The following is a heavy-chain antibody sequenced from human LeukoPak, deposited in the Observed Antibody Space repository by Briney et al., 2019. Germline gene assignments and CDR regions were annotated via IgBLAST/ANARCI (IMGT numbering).Heavy chain of an antibody. V-gene: IGHV3-33*01. CDR3: ARDGDYDFWSGSRYGMDV. CDR2: IWYDGSNK. Sequence: GRSLRLSCAASGFTFSSYGMPWVRQAPGKGLEWVAVIWYDGSNKYYADSVKGRFTISRDNSKNTLYLQMNSLRAEDTAVYYCARDGDYDFWSGSRYGMDVWGQGTTVTVSS. D-gene: IGHD3-3*01. J-gene: IGHJ6*02. CDR1: GFTFSSYG.